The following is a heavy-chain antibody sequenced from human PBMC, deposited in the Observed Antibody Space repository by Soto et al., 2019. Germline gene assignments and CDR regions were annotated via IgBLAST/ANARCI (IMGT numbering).Heavy chain of an antibody. CDR1: GGSISSGGYS. V-gene: IGHV4-31*03. Sequence: QVQLQESGPGLVKPSQTLSLTCTVSGGSISSGGYSWSWIRQHPGKGMGCIGYIYYSGSTYYNPSLKSRVTISVDTSKNQFSLKLSSVTAADTAVYYFARSSISTVTTFDYWGQGTLVTVSS. CDR2: IYYSGST. D-gene: IGHD4-17*01. J-gene: IGHJ4*02. CDR3: ARSSISTVTTFDY.